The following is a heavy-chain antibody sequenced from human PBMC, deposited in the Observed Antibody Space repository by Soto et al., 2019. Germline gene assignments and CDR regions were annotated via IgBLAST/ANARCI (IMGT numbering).Heavy chain of an antibody. J-gene: IGHJ4*02. D-gene: IGHD6-13*01. V-gene: IGHV4-39*01. CDR1: GGSISSSSYY. Sequence: QLQLQESGPGLVKPSETLSLTCTVSGGSISSSSYYWGWISQPPGKGLEWIGSIYYSGSTYYNPSLKSRVTISVDTSKNQFSLKLSSVTAADTAVYYCARTGVVAAGGTRRYFDYWGQGTLVTVSS. CDR3: ARTGVVAAGGTRRYFDY. CDR2: IYYSGST.